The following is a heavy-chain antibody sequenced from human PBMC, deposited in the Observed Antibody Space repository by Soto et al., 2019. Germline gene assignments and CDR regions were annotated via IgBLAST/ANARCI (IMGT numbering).Heavy chain of an antibody. J-gene: IGHJ1*01. CDR2: IIPISGTA. V-gene: IGHV1-69*01. CDR1: GGTFSTIA. D-gene: IGHD6-25*01. CDR3: ARGGGLAEATSFAGFFQH. Sequence: QVQLVQSGAEVKKPGSSVKLSCKASGGTFSTIAVSWVRQAPGKGLEYMGGIIPISGTAKYAQSFQGRITISADGSTNSAYLELHSLKFEDTAFYFCARGGGLAEATSFAGFFQHWGQGTLVTVSS.